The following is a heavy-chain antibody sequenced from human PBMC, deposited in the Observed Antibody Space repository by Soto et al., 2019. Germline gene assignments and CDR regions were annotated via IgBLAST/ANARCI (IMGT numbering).Heavy chain of an antibody. CDR2: IYHSGST. V-gene: IGHV4-30-2*01. J-gene: IGHJ6*02. Sequence: SETLSLTCAVAGGSISSGGYSWNWIRQLPGKGLEWIGYIYHSGSTFYNPSLKSRVTISVDRSKNQISLKVISVTAADTAVYYCARDREGGLDVWGQGTTVTVSS. D-gene: IGHD1-26*01. CDR3: ARDREGGLDV. CDR1: GGSISSGGYS.